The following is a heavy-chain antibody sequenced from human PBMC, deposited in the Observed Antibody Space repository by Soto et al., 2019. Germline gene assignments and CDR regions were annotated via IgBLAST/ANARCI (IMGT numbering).Heavy chain of an antibody. CDR1: GYKFINHY. J-gene: IGHJ4*02. D-gene: IGHD3-10*01. V-gene: IGHV1-46*01. CDR2: INPNGGGT. Sequence: GASVKVSCKASGYKFINHYIHWVRQAPGVGLEWMGMINPNGGGTDYAQKFQGRVTMTTDTYASTVHMELSSLRSEDTAVYFCAGDSSASATSYSFDYWGQGTLVTVSS. CDR3: AGDSSASATSYSFDY.